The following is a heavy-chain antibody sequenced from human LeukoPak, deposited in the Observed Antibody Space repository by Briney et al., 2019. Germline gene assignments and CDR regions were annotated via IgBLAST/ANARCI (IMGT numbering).Heavy chain of an antibody. V-gene: IGHV4-34*01. CDR1: GGSFSGYY. J-gene: IGHJ4*02. Sequence: NPSETLSLTCAVYGGSFSGYYWSWIRQPPGKGLEWIGEINHSGSTNYNPSLKSRVTISVDTSKNQFSLKLSSVTAADTAVYYCARLAGYDRSGEFDYWGQGTLVTVSS. CDR2: INHSGST. D-gene: IGHD3-22*01. CDR3: ARLAGYDRSGEFDY.